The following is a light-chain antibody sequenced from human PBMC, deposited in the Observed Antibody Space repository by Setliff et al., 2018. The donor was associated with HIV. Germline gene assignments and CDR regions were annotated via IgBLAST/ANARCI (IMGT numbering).Light chain of an antibody. CDR1: SSDVGSYNR. J-gene: IGLJ3*02. CDR3: SSFTTGATVM. V-gene: IGLV2-18*02. Sequence: QSALAQPPSVSGSPGQSVTISCTGTSSDVGSYNRVSWYQQPPGTAPKLMIYEVNNRPSGVPDRFSGSKSGNTASLTISGLQAEDEADYYCSSFTTGATVMFGGGTKGTVL. CDR2: EVN.